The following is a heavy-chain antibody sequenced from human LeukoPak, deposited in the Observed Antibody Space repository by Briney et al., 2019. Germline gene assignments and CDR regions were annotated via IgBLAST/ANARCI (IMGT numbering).Heavy chain of an antibody. V-gene: IGHV4-59*02. Sequence: SETLSLTCTVSGGSVSNYFWSWIRQPPGKGLEWIGNIHHSGRTYYNPSVKSRVTISLDTSKNQFSLKLTSVTAADTAVYYCARHGLLATTPFDYWGQGTLVTVSS. D-gene: IGHD5-24*01. CDR1: GGSVSNYF. CDR2: IHHSGRT. CDR3: ARHGLLATTPFDY. J-gene: IGHJ4*02.